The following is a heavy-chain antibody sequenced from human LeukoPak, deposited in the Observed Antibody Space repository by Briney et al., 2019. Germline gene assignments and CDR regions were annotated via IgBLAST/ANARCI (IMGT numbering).Heavy chain of an antibody. CDR2: INPNSSGT. Sequence: ASVKLSFTASGYTFTGYYMHWMRQAHGQGLEWMGWINPNSSGTNNAQKFQARITMTSDTSNTTAYKELSRLRSDDTAVYYCARATQPNFMIVAVRAYNWIDPWGQGTLVTVSS. J-gene: IGHJ5*02. CDR1: GYTFTGYY. D-gene: IGHD3-22*01. V-gene: IGHV1-2*02. CDR3: ARATQPNFMIVAVRAYNWIDP.